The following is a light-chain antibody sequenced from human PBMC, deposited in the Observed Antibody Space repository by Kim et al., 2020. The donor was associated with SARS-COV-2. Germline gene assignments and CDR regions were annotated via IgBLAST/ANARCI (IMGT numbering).Light chain of an antibody. CDR1: NSNIVNNY. V-gene: IGLV1-51*01. Sequence: GQRDHISCSGNNSNIVNNYVSWYQQLPGTAPKLLIYDNNKRPSGIPDRFSGSKSGTSATLGITGLQTGDEADYYCGTWDSSLSARVFGGGTQLTVL. J-gene: IGLJ3*02. CDR3: GTWDSSLSARV. CDR2: DNN.